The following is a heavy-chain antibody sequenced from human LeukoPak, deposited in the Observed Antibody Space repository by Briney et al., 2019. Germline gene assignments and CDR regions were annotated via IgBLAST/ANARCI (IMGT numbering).Heavy chain of an antibody. CDR2: ISSSSSTI. Sequence: GGSLRLSCAASGFTFSSYGMTWVRQAPGKGLEWVSYISSSSSTIYYADSVKGRFTISRDNSKNTLYLQMNSLRAEDTAVYYCAKGDDYVWGSYRWVGYFDYWGQGTLVTVSS. CDR1: GFTFSSYG. V-gene: IGHV3-48*01. D-gene: IGHD3-16*02. J-gene: IGHJ4*02. CDR3: AKGDDYVWGSYRWVGYFDY.